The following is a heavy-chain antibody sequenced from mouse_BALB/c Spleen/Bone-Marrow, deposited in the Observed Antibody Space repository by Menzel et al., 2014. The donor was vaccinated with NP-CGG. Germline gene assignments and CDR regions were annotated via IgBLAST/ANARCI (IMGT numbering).Heavy chain of an antibody. CDR3: VLRWFAY. J-gene: IGHJ3*01. CDR2: ISDGGSYT. V-gene: IGHV5-4*02. Sequence: EVHLVESGGGLVKPGGSLKLPCAASGFTFSDYYMYWVRQTPEKRLEWVATISDGGSYTYYPDSVKGRFTISRDNAKNNLYLQMSSLKSEDTAMYYCVLRWFAYWGQGTLVTVSA. D-gene: IGHD1-1*01. CDR1: GFTFSDYY.